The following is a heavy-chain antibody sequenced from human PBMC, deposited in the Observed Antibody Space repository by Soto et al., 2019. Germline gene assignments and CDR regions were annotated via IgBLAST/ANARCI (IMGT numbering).Heavy chain of an antibody. V-gene: IGHV1-2*02. J-gene: IGHJ4*02. CDR3: GRGRSGQLVVFY. Sequence: ASVKVSCKASGYTFTGHYIHWVRQAPGQGPEWMGEIGPATGDTRYAQKFQGRVTMTRDTSITTVYMELNNLSPDDSAVYYCGRGRSGQLVVFYWGQGTPVTVSS. CDR1: GYTFTGHY. CDR2: IGPATGDT. D-gene: IGHD3-10*01.